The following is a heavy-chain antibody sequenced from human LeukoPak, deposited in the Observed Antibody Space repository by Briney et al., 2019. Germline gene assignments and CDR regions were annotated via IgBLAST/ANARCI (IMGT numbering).Heavy chain of an antibody. V-gene: IGHV4-30-4*08. J-gene: IGHJ4*02. CDR1: GGSISSSSYY. D-gene: IGHD3-22*01. Sequence: SETLSLTCTVSGGSISSSSYYWGWIRQPPGKGLEWIGYIYYSGSTYYNPSLKSRVTISVDTSKNQFSLKLSSVTAADTAVYYCARDRATKYSSGYFWFGFNDYWGQGTLVTVSS. CDR3: ARDRATKYSSGYFWFGFNDY. CDR2: IYYSGST.